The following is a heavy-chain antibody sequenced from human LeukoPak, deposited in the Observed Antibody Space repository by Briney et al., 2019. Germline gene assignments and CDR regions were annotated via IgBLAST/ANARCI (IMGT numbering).Heavy chain of an antibody. CDR2: INWNGGST. Sequence: GGSLRLSCAASGFTFDDYGMSWVRQAPGKGLEWVSGINWNGGSTGYADSVKGRFTISRDNAKNSLYLQMNSLRAEDTALYYCARNYYYDSSGYYYFDYWGQGTLVTVSS. D-gene: IGHD3-22*01. CDR1: GFTFDDYG. J-gene: IGHJ4*02. CDR3: ARNYYYDSSGYYYFDY. V-gene: IGHV3-20*04.